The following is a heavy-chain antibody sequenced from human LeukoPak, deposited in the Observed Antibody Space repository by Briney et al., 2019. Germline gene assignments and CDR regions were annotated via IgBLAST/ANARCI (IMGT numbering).Heavy chain of an antibody. CDR3: AKHLRADY. Sequence: GGSLRLSCAASGFTFSNAWMSWVRQAPGRGLEWVSGISGRVDTYYADSVKGRFTISRDNSKNTLYLQMNSLRAEDTAVYYCAKHLRADYWGQGILVTVSS. CDR1: GFTFSNAW. CDR2: ISGRVDT. V-gene: IGHV3-23*01. J-gene: IGHJ4*02. D-gene: IGHD3-16*01.